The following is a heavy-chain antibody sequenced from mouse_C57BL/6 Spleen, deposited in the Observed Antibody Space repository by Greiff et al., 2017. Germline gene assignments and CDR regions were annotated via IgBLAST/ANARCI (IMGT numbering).Heavy chain of an antibody. Sequence: VGSGGGLWRPGGSWKFSGAPPGLNSRDKGWHGVVRAPEKGWEWVAYIRSGSGTLYYAATVKGRFTMSRDNAKNSLFLQMTSLRSEDTAMYYCARRGSLDYWGQGTTLTVSS. CDR1: GLNSRDKG. CDR2: IRSGSGTL. D-gene: IGHD1-1*01. V-gene: IGHV5-17*01. J-gene: IGHJ2*01. CDR3: ARRGSLDY.